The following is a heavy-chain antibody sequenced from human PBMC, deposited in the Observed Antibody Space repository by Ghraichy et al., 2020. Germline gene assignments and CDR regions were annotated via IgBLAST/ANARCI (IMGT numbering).Heavy chain of an antibody. Sequence: ASVKVSCKSSDDSFSRYGFAWVRQAPGQGLEWMGWISAKNGHTKYAQKFQGRVTMTTDTSTRTVYMEMKSLRSDDTAVYFFVRGGPLEAYGSSFDDWGQGTLVIVSS. CDR3: VRGGPLEAYGSSFDD. D-gene: IGHD3-10*01. CDR1: DDSFSRYG. J-gene: IGHJ4*02. CDR2: ISAKNGHT. V-gene: IGHV1-18*01.